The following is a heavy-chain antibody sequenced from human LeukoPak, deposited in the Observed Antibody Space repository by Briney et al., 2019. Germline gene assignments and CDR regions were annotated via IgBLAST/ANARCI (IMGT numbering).Heavy chain of an antibody. CDR2: IYSGGST. CDR1: GFTVSSNY. V-gene: IGHV3-53*01. D-gene: IGHD4-17*01. Sequence: GGSLRLSCTVSGFTVSSNYMSWVRQAPGKGLEWVSVIYSGGSTYYADSVKGRFTISRDNSKNTLYLQMSSLRAEDTAVYYCARGYGGNWFDPWGQGTLVTVSS. J-gene: IGHJ5*02. CDR3: ARGYGGNWFDP.